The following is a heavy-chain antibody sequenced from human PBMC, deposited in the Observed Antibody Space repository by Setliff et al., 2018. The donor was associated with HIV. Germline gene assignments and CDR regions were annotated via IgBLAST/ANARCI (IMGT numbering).Heavy chain of an antibody. CDR3: ARVYCSGGACYSLNS. CDR1: RYTFTDYF. CDR2: INPSSAAA. D-gene: IGHD2-15*01. J-gene: IGHJ4*02. V-gene: IGHV1-2*06. Sequence: GASVKVSCKASRYTFTDYFLHWVRQAPGQGLEWMGRINPSSAAANYAQKFQGRVTMTRDSSASTVYLELSSLRFEDTAVYYCARVYCSGGACYSLNSWGQGALVTVSS.